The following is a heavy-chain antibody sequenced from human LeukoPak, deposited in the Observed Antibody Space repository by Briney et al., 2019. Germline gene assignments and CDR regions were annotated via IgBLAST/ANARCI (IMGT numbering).Heavy chain of an antibody. CDR1: GFTFSSYW. CDR3: ARDALVAARLGWFDP. D-gene: IGHD6-6*01. CDR2: IKQDGSEK. V-gene: IGHV3-7*01. Sequence: GGSLRVSCAASGFTFSSYWMSWVRQAPGKGLGWVANIKQDGSEKYYVDSVRGRFTISRDNAKNSLYLQMNSLRAEDTAVYYCARDALVAARLGWFDPWGQGTLLTVS. J-gene: IGHJ5*02.